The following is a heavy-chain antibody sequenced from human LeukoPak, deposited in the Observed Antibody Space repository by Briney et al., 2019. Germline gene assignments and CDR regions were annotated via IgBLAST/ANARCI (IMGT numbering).Heavy chain of an antibody. D-gene: IGHD3-10*02. CDR1: GYTFTSYG. V-gene: IGHV1-18*01. J-gene: IGHJ4*02. Sequence: AASVTVSCTASGYTFTSYGISWVRQAPGQGLEWMGWISAYNGNTNYAQKLQGRVTMTTDTSTSTAYMELRSLRSDDTAVYYCARGTVRGVIIWPFDYWGQGTLVTVSS. CDR3: ARGTVRGVIIWPFDY. CDR2: ISAYNGNT.